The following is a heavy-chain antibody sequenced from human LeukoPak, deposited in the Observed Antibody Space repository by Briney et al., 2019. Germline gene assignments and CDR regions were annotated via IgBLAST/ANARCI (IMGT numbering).Heavy chain of an antibody. V-gene: IGHV4-59*08. CDR3: ARNHYDILTGYFNDY. J-gene: IGHJ4*02. D-gene: IGHD3-9*01. CDR1: GGSISSYY. CDR2: IYYSGST. Sequence: SETLSLTCTVSGGSISSYYWSWIRQPPGKGLEWIGYIYYSGSTNYNPSLKSRVTISVDTSKNQFSLKLSSVTAADTAVYYCARNHYDILTGYFNDYWGQGTLVTVSS.